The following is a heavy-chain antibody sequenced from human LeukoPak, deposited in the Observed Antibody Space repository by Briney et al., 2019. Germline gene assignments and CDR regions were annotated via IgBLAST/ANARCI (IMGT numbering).Heavy chain of an antibody. CDR1: GGSISSGDYY. J-gene: IGHJ4*02. CDR3: ARGPFNIVVVPAAKESPFDY. CDR2: TYYSGST. D-gene: IGHD2-2*01. V-gene: IGHV4-30-4*01. Sequence: TSQTLSLTCTVSGGSISSGDYYWSWIRQPPGKGLEWIGYTYYSGSTYYNPSLKSRVTISVDTSKNQFSLKLSPVTAADTAVYYCARGPFNIVVVPAAKESPFDYWGQGTLVTVSS.